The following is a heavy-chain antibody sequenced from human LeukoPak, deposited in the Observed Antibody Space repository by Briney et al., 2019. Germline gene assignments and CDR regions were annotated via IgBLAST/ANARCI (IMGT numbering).Heavy chain of an antibody. CDR1: GPTFSSYG. D-gene: IGHD2-21*01. CDR2: IPGGGGTT. Sequence: PGGSLRLSCEAYGPTFSSYGMSWDRQAPRNGMQWESAIPGGGGTTYYADSGKGRFTISRDNSKNMLYLQMNSLRAEDTAVYYCAKMQGYYYWGQGTLVPVSS. CDR3: AKMQGYYY. V-gene: IGHV3-23*01. J-gene: IGHJ4*02.